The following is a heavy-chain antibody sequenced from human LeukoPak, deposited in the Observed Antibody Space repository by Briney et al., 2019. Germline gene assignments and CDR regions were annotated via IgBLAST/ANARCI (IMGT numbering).Heavy chain of an antibody. CDR2: INSDGSST. J-gene: IGHJ5*02. D-gene: IGHD3-9*01. Sequence: GGSLRLSCAASGFTFDDYAMHWVRQAPGKGLVWVSRINSDGSSTSYADSVKGRFTISRDNAKNTLYLQMNSLRAEDTAVYYCARPYDILTPNWFDPWGQGTLVTVSS. V-gene: IGHV3-74*01. CDR1: GFTFDDYA. CDR3: ARPYDILTPNWFDP.